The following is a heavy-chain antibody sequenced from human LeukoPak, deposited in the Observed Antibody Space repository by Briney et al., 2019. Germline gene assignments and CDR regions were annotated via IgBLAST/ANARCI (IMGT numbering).Heavy chain of an antibody. D-gene: IGHD6-19*01. CDR2: IGGAAIDI. CDR3: ARRVYNSGWYIDY. Sequence: PGGSLRLSCAASGFAFSSYSMSWVRQAPGKGLEWVSTIGGAAIDIQSADSVKGRFTISRDNSKNTLYLQMNSLRAEDTAVYYCARRVYNSGWYIDYWGQGTLVTVSS. V-gene: IGHV3-23*01. J-gene: IGHJ4*02. CDR1: GFAFSSYS.